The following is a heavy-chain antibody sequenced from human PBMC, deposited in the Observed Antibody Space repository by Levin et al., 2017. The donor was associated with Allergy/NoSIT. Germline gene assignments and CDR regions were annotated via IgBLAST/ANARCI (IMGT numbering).Heavy chain of an antibody. J-gene: IGHJ4*02. CDR1: GFTFSSYG. Sequence: QPGGSLRLSCAASGFTFSSYGMHWVRQAPGKGLEWVAVISYDGSNKYYADSVKGRFTISRDNSKNTLYLQMNSLRAEDTAVYYCAKVLLYGTLSNDYWGQGTLVTVSS. V-gene: IGHV3-30*18. D-gene: IGHD2-15*01. CDR3: AKVLLYGTLSNDY. CDR2: ISYDGSNK.